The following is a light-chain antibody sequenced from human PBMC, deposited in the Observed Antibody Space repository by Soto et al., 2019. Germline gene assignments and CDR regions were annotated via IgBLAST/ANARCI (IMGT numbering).Light chain of an antibody. J-gene: IGKJ4*01. Sequence: EIVLTQSPGTLSLSPGERATPSCRASQSVSSSQLAWYQQKPGQAPRLLMYGASSRATGIPDRLSGSGSGTDFTLTISSLEPEDFAVYYCQQHANWPLTFGGGTKVDI. V-gene: IGKV3-20*01. CDR3: QQHANWPLT. CDR1: QSVSSSQ. CDR2: GAS.